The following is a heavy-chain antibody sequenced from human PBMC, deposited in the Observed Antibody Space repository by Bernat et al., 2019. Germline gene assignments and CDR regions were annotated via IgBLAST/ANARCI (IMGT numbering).Heavy chain of an antibody. CDR2: ISFDVRNK. CDR3: ARSYDCTNNDCYKSVFDF. V-gene: IGHV3-30*01. J-gene: IGHJ3*01. D-gene: IGHD2-21*02. CDR1: GFIFSSYA. Sequence: QVQLVESVGGVVQPGRSVRLSCAASGFIFSSYAMHCLRQAPGKGLEWVAVISFDVRNKAYGDFVRGRFTISRDNSQDTLFLQLNNLGPEDTAVYYCARSYDCTNNDCYKSVFDFWGRGTMVTVSS.